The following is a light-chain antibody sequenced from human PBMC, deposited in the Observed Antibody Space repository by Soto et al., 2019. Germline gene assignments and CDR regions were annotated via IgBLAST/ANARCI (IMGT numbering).Light chain of an antibody. V-gene: IGKV1-5*03. CDR3: QQYYSRET. CDR2: KTS. CDR1: QPVDPW. Sequence: DIHMTQSPSTVSASVGDRVTITCRASQPVDPWLAWHQQKPGKAPRVLIYKTSDLENGVPSRVSGSRSGADYTLTISGVQPDDFATYYCQQYYSRETFGQGTRVEV. J-gene: IGKJ1*01.